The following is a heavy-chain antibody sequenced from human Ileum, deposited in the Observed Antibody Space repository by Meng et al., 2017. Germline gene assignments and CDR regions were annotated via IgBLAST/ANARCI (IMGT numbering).Heavy chain of an antibody. J-gene: IGHJ4*01. D-gene: IGHD3-22*01. Sequence: GGSLRLSCAASGFTFSSYEMNWVRQAPGKGLEWVSYISSSGSTIYYADSVKGRFTISRDNAKNSLYLQMNSLRAEDTAVYYCARDDPCYYDSSGYYDYWGHGNQV. V-gene: IGHV3-48*03. CDR3: ARDDPCYYDSSGYYDY. CDR2: ISSSGSTI. CDR1: GFTFSSYE.